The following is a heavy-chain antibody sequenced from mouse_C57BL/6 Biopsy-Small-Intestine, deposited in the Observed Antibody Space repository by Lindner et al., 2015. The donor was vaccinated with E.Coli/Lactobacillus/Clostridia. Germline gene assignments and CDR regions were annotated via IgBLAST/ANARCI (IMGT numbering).Heavy chain of an antibody. D-gene: IGHD1-1*01. CDR2: IDPEDGET. J-gene: IGHJ4*01. CDR1: GFNIKDYY. Sequence: VQLQESGAELVRPGASVKLSCTASGFNIKDYYLHWVKQKTEQGLEWIGRIDPEDGETKYAPKFQGKATITADTSSNTAYLQLSSLTSEDTAVYYCVRITTVPYYYPMDYWGQGTSVTVSS. V-gene: IGHV14-2*01. CDR3: VRITTVPYYYPMDY.